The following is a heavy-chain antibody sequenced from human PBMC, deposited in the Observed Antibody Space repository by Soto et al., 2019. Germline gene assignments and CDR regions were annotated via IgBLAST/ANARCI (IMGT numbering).Heavy chain of an antibody. V-gene: IGHV4-31*02. CDR1: GGSISSGGYX. J-gene: IGHJ6*02. Sequence: QVQLQESGPGLVKPSQTLSLTCSVSGGSISSGGYXXSWXXQPPGKGLEWIGYIYYSANTHYNPSLKGRVSISADTSKXXFSLXLXXVXAXXXXXXXXXXSXXNSYYYGMDVWGQGTTVTVSS. CDR3: XXXSXXNSYYYGMDV. CDR2: IYYSANT.